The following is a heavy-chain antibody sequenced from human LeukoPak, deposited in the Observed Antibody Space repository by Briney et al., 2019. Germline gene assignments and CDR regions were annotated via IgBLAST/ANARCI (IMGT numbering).Heavy chain of an antibody. CDR1: GFTFRSHG. CDR3: AKQVWYSSSWYSDY. Sequence: GGSLRLSCAASGFTFRSHGMHWVRQAPGKGLEWVAFIQYDGSNNNYADSVKGRFTISRDNSKNTLYLQMNSLRAEDTAVYYCAKQVWYSSSWYSDYWGQGTLVTVSS. V-gene: IGHV3-30*02. CDR2: IQYDGSNN. D-gene: IGHD6-13*01. J-gene: IGHJ4*02.